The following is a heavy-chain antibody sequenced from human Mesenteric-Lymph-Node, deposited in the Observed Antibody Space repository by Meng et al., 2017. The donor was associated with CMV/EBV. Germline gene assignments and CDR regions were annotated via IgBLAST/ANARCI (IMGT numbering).Heavy chain of an antibody. Sequence: SETLSLTCTVSGGSIRTDIYNCAWLRQPPGKGLEWIGSIYYSGRTYYNPSLKSRVSMTVDTSKHQFSLKLSSVTAADTAVYYCARHPPPNYSYPDYWGQGTLVTVSS. D-gene: IGHD3-16*02. CDR3: ARHPPPNYSYPDY. V-gene: IGHV4-39*01. CDR1: GGSIRTDIYN. CDR2: IYYSGRT. J-gene: IGHJ4*02.